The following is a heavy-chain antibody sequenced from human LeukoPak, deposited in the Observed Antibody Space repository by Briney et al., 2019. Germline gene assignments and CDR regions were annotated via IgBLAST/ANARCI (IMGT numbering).Heavy chain of an antibody. CDR2: IIPIFGTP. Sequence: GASVKVSCKASGGTFSSYAISWVRQAPGQGLEWMGGIIPIFGTPNYAQKFQGRVTITTDESTSTAYMELSSLRSEDTAVYYCARGGYYYDSSGYYYPSTFNYWGQGTLVTVSS. J-gene: IGHJ4*02. CDR1: GGTFSSYA. CDR3: ARGGYYYDSSGYYYPSTFNY. D-gene: IGHD3-22*01. V-gene: IGHV1-69*05.